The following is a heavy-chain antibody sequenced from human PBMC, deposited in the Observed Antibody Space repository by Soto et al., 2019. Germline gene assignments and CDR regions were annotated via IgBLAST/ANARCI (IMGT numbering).Heavy chain of an antibody. CDR1: EYTFTSYA. V-gene: IGHV1-3*01. J-gene: IGHJ4*02. Sequence: HVQLVQSGAEVKKPGASVKVSCKASEYTFTSYAMHWVRQAPGQRLEWMGWINAGNGNTKYSQKFQGRVTITRDTSASTAYMELSGLRSEDTAVSSCARDLGFGLSDYWGQGALVTVSS. CDR2: INAGNGNT. D-gene: IGHD3-10*01. CDR3: ARDLGFGLSDY.